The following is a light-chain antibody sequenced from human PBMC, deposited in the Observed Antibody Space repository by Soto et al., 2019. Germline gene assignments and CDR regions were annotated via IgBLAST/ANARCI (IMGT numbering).Light chain of an antibody. CDR3: QQDYNLPLT. Sequence: EIVMTQSPATLSLSPGERATLSCRASQSVSSSYLSWYQQKPGQAPRLLIYGASTRATGIPARFSGSGSGTDFTLTISSLQPEDFAVYYCQQDYNLPLTFGRGTKVDIK. CDR2: GAS. J-gene: IGKJ4*01. CDR1: QSVSSSY. V-gene: IGKV3D-7*01.